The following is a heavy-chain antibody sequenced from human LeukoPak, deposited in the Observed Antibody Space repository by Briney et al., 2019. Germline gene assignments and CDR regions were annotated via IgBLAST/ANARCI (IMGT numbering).Heavy chain of an antibody. CDR2: ISNTYSDI. CDR3: ARDPSSDRFQYFDQ. J-gene: IGHJ4*02. CDR1: GFSVGAYN. D-gene: IGHD3-22*01. V-gene: IGHV3-21*01. Sequence: KAGESLRLSCRASGFSVGAYNMNWVRRAPGKGLEWVSCISNTYSDIYYADSVRGRFTVSRDNADNSLFLQMDSLTVEDTAVYYCARDPSSDRFQYFDQWGQGVLVTVSS.